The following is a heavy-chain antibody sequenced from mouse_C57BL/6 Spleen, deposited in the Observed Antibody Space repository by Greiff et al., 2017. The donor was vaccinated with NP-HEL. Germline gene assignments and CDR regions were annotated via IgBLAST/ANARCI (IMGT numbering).Heavy chain of an antibody. CDR3: ARMDYYGSSYGGAMDY. Sequence: QVTLKESGPGILQPSQTLSLTCSFSGFSLSTFGMGVGWIRQPSGKGLEWLAHIWWDDDKYYNPALKSRLTISKDTSKNQVFLKIANVDTADTATYYCARMDYYGSSYGGAMDYWGQGTSVTVSS. J-gene: IGHJ4*01. V-gene: IGHV8-8*01. D-gene: IGHD1-1*01. CDR1: GFSLSTFGMG. CDR2: IWWDDDK.